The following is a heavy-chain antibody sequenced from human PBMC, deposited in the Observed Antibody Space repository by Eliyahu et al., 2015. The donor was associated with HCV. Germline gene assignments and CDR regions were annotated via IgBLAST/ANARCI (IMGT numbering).Heavy chain of an antibody. J-gene: IGHJ5*02. Sequence: EVQLVESGGGLVKPGGSLRLSCAASGFTFSXYSMXXVRQAPGKGXXWVSSISSSSSYIYYADSVKGRFTISRDNAKNSLYLQMNSLRAEDTAVYYCARTYCGGDCYSGGFDPWGQGTLVTVSS. CDR3: ARTYCGGDCYSGGFDP. CDR2: ISSSSSYI. CDR1: GFTFSXYS. D-gene: IGHD2-21*02. V-gene: IGHV3-21*01.